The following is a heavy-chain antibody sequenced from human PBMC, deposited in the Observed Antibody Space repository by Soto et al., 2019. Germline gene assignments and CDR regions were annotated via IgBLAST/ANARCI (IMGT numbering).Heavy chain of an antibody. D-gene: IGHD3-16*01. CDR3: ARVKLGSYDWVDP. J-gene: IGHJ5*02. CDR1: GFTFSNYW. CDR2: INTDGSRA. Sequence: EVQLVESGGDLVQPGGSLRLSCAASGFTFSNYWMHWVRQAPGKGLMWVSRINTDGSRATYADSVQGRFGISRDNAKNTVYLQMNSLRAEDTAVYYCARVKLGSYDWVDPWGQGTLVTGSS. V-gene: IGHV3-74*01.